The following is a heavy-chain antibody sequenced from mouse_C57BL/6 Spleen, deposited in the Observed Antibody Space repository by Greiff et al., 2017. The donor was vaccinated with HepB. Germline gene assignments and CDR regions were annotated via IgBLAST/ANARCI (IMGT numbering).Heavy chain of an antibody. CDR1: GFTFSSYG. CDR3: AREGDYYGSSRDAMDY. D-gene: IGHD1-1*01. V-gene: IGHV5-6*01. J-gene: IGHJ4*01. Sequence: EVHLVESGGDLVKPGGSLKLSCAASGFTFSSYGMSWVRQTPDKRLEWVATISSGGSYTYYPDSVKGRFTISRDNAKNTLYLQMSSLKSEDTAMYYCAREGDYYGSSRDAMDYWGQGTSVTVSS. CDR2: ISSGGSYT.